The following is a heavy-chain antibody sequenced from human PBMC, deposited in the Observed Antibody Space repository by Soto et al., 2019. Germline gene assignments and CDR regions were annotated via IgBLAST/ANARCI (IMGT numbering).Heavy chain of an antibody. J-gene: IGHJ6*03. CDR2: ISGSGGST. CDR3: AKGHDCSSTSCHIIYYYYMDV. CDR1: RFTFSTNA. D-gene: IGHD2-2*01. V-gene: IGHV3-23*01. Sequence: GGSLRLSCAASRFTFSTNAMSWVRQAPGKGLERVSAISGSGGSTYYADSVKGRFTISRDNSKNTLYLQMNSLRAEDTAVYYCAKGHDCSSTSCHIIYYYYMDVWGKGTTVTVSS.